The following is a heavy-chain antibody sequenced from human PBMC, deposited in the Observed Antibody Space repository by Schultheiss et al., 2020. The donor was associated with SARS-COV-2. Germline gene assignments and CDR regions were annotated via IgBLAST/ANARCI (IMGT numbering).Heavy chain of an antibody. CDR2: MSTGGDT. J-gene: IGHJ4*02. D-gene: IGHD6-13*01. Sequence: GGSLRLSCAVSGFTVGGDYMAWVRQAPGKGLEWVSLMSTGGDTYYADSVKGRFTVSRDNAKKSMDLQMNSLKVEDTAVYYCASDLSSTSSDFDYWGQGTLVTVSS. V-gene: IGHV3-66*01. CDR3: ASDLSSTSSDFDY. CDR1: GFTVGGDY.